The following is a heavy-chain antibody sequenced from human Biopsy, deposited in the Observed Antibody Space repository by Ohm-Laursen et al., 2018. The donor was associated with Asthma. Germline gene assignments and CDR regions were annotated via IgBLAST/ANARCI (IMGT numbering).Heavy chain of an antibody. J-gene: IGHJ4*02. CDR3: ARGDSSGWSHYYFDY. CDR1: GFTVSRDH. CDR2: IYSGGTS. D-gene: IGHD6-19*01. Sequence: SLRLSCAASGFTVSRDHMLWVRQAPGKGLEWVSVIYSGGTSDTADSVRGRFTISRDFYKNTLYLQMDSLRAEDTAVYYCARGDSSGWSHYYFDYWGQGTLVAASS. V-gene: IGHV3-53*01.